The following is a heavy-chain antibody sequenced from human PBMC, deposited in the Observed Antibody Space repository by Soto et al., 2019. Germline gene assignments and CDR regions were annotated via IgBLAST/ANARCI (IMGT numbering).Heavy chain of an antibody. CDR3: AKDLPFMTMIVVVNDAFDI. CDR2: ISGSGGST. CDR1: GFTFSSYA. V-gene: IGHV3-23*01. J-gene: IGHJ3*02. D-gene: IGHD3-22*01. Sequence: GGSLRLSCAACGFTFSSYAMSWVRQAPGKGLEWVSAISGSGGSTYYADSVKGRFTISRDNSKNTLYLQMNSLRAEDTAVYYCAKDLPFMTMIVVVNDAFDIWGHGTMVTVSS.